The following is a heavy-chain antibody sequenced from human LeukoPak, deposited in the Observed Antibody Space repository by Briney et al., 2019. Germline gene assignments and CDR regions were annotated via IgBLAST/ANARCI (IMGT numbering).Heavy chain of an antibody. CDR2: IRYDGSNK. J-gene: IGHJ4*02. D-gene: IGHD1-26*01. V-gene: IGHV3-30*02. CDR1: GFTFSSYG. CDR3: AKDGYSGSYYARAAQNDY. Sequence: PGGSLRLSCAASGFTFSSYGMHWVRQAPGKGLEWVAFIRYDGSNKYYADSVKGRFTISRDNSKNTLYLQMNSLRAEDTAVYYCAKDGYSGSYYARAAQNDYWGQGTLVTVSS.